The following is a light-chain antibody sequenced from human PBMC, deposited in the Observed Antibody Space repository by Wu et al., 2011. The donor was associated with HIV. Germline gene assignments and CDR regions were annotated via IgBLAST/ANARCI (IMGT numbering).Light chain of an antibody. CDR3: QHYNNWPPYN. CDR1: QNIDSN. CDR2: SAS. J-gene: IGKJ2*01. Sequence: EVVMTQSPATLSVSPGERATLSCRASQNIDSNLSWYQQKPGQAPRLLIYSASTRATGIPARFSGSGSGTDFTLTVNSLQSEDFAVYYCQHYNNWPPYNFGQGTKVE. V-gene: IGKV3-15*01.